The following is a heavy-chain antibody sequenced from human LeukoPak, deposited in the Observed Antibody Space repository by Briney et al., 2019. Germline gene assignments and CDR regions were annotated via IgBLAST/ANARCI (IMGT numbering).Heavy chain of an antibody. CDR3: AKDTRGTTPRYGMDV. CDR2: ISYDGSNK. V-gene: IGHV3-30*18. CDR1: GFTFSSYG. D-gene: IGHD1-1*01. Sequence: GGSLRLSCAASGFTFSSYGMHWVRQAPGKGLEWVAVISYDGSNKYYADSVKGRFTISRDNSKNTLYLQMNSLRAEDTAVYYCAKDTRGTTPRYGMDVWGKGTTVTVSS. J-gene: IGHJ6*04.